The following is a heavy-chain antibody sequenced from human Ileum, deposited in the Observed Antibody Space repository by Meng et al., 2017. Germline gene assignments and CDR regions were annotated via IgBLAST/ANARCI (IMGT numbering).Heavy chain of an antibody. V-gene: IGHV4-38-2*02. CDR3: VRDRGDGGTTDF. CDR1: GYFISSGYY. CDR2: INHSGTT. D-gene: IGHD1-14*01. J-gene: IGHJ4*02. Sequence: SETLSPTCAVSGYFISSGYYWGWIRQPPGKGLEWISSINHSGTTYYKPSLKSRLTTSIDTSKNQFSLRLTSVTAADTAIYYCVRDRGDGGTTDFWGQGTLVTVSS.